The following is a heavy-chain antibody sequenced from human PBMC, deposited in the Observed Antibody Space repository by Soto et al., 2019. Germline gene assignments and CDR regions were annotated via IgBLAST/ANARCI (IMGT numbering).Heavy chain of an antibody. D-gene: IGHD3-3*01. CDR3: ATIFGDGIAQGYFQH. J-gene: IGHJ1*01. Sequence: ASVKVSCKASGGTFSSYTISWVRQAPGQGLEWMGRIIPILGIANYAQKFQGRVTITADKSTSTAYMELSSLRSEDTAVYYCATIFGDGIAQGYFQHWGQGTLVTVSS. CDR1: GGTFSSYT. V-gene: IGHV1-69*02. CDR2: IIPILGIA.